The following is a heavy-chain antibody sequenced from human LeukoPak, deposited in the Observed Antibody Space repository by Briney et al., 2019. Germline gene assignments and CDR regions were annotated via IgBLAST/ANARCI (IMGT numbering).Heavy chain of an antibody. CDR1: GFTFSSYA. J-gene: IGHJ5*02. CDR3: ARDLKGFFVLDP. D-gene: IGHD3-3*01. Sequence: GGSLRLSCAASGFTFSSYAMNWIRQAPGKGLEWVSSISSSGAYIYYADSVKGRFTISRDNAKNSLYLQMNSLRAEDTAVYYCARDLKGFFVLDPWGQGTLVTVSS. V-gene: IGHV3-21*01. CDR2: ISSSGAYI.